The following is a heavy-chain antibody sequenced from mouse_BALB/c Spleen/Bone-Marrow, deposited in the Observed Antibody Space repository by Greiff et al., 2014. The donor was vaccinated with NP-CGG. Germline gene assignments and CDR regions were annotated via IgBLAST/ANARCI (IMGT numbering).Heavy chain of an antibody. Sequence: EVQLQESGPELVKPGASVKMSCKASGYTFTSYVMHWMKQKPGQGLEWIGYINPYNDGTKYNETFKGKATLTSDKSSSTSYMDLSSLTSEDSAVYFCARSEYFGSSYDYWGQGTTLTVSS. J-gene: IGHJ2*01. CDR2: INPYNDGT. D-gene: IGHD1-1*01. CDR3: ARSEYFGSSYDY. V-gene: IGHV1-14*01. CDR1: GYTFTSYV.